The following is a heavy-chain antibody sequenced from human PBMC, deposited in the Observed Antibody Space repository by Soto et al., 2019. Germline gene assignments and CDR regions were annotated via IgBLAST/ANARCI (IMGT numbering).Heavy chain of an antibody. CDR3: ARDGMTTGDT. CDR1: GVSVRSYT. V-gene: IGHV4-4*07. Sequence: SETLSLTCIVSGVSVRSYTWSWVRQPANKGLEWSGRVFSSVSATYNPSLKSRVSISMDTPENRISLKLDSVTAADAGVYFCARDGMTTGDTWGPGTLVTSPQ. D-gene: IGHD2-21*02. J-gene: IGHJ4*02. CDR2: VFSSVSA.